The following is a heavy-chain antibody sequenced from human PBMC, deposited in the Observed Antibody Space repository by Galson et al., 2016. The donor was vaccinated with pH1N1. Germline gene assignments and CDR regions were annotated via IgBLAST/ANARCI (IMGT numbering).Heavy chain of an antibody. J-gene: IGHJ6*02. V-gene: IGHV1-69*06. CDR1: EGTLTRYA. CDR3: ARPDQGAPYYYYGMDV. CDR2: IIPVFGAA. D-gene: IGHD3-16*01. Sequence: SVKVSCKASEGTLTRYAISWVRQAPGQGLEWMGGIIPVFGAATYAQRFQGRVTITADKSADTAYMELSSLRSEDTAVYYCARPDQGAPYYYYGMDVWGQGTTVTVSS.